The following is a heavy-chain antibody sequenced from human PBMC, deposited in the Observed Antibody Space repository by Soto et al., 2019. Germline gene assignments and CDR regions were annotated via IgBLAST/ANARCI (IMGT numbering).Heavy chain of an antibody. Sequence: SETLSLTCTVSRGSISSGTNYWAWIRQPPGKGLEWIANIYYSGSTFYNPSLKSRVNISLDTSKNQFPLKLRSVTAADTAVYYCARQEAGWSFDYWGQGTLVTVSS. V-gene: IGHV4-39*01. J-gene: IGHJ4*02. D-gene: IGHD2-8*01. CDR3: ARQEAGWSFDY. CDR1: RGSISSGTNY. CDR2: IYYSGST.